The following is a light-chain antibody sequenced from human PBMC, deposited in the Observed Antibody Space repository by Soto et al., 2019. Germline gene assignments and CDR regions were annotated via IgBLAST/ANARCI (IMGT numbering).Light chain of an antibody. V-gene: IGKV3-20*01. CDR2: GAS. J-gene: IGKJ1*01. CDR3: HHYET. Sequence: DIVLTQSPDSLAVSLGERATLSCRASQSVSRSYLGWYQQKPGQAPRLLMYGASIRAAGVPDRFSGSGSGTEFTLTISRLEPEDFTVYYCHHYETFGQRSMV. CDR1: QSVSRSY.